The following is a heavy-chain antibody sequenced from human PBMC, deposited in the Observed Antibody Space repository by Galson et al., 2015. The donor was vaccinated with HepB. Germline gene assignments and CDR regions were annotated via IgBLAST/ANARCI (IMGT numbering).Heavy chain of an antibody. D-gene: IGHD3-16*01. CDR3: AAGNDYAWGSSDGVNFGLEV. V-gene: IGHV3-21*01. Sequence: SLRLSCAASGFTFSSYSMNWVRQAPGKGLEWVASVSSSSTYTYYADSAWGRFSISRDDAKNSLYLQMSSLRADDTAVYYCAAGNDYAWGSSDGVNFGLEVWGQGTTVIVSS. J-gene: IGHJ6*02. CDR2: VSSSSTYT. CDR1: GFTFSSYS.